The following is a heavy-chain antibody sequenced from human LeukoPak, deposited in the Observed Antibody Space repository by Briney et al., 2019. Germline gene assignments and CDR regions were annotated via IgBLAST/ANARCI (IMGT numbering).Heavy chain of an antibody. CDR2: ISDTGYYI. CDR1: GFTFSRYS. J-gene: IGHJ4*02. V-gene: IGHV3-21*01. Sequence: GGSLRLSCAASGFTFSRYSMNWVRQAPGKGLEWVSSISDTGYYIYYADSVKGRFTISRDNAKNSLSLQMNNLRAEDTAVYYCANHLACGSTTCPSFDDWGQGTLVTVSS. D-gene: IGHD2-15*01. CDR3: ANHLACGSTTCPSFDD.